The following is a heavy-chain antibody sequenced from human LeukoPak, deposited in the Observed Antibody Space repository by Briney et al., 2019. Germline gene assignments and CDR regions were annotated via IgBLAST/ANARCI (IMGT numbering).Heavy chain of an antibody. CDR2: IKQDGSEK. J-gene: IGHJ6*02. Sequence: GGSLRLSCAASGFTFSSYWMSWVRQAPGKGLEWVANIKQDGSEKYYVDSVKGRFTTSRDNAKNSLYLQMNSLRAEDTAVYYCARDILRYSGYDYYYYGMDVWGQGTTVTVPS. CDR3: ARDILRYSGYDYYYYGMDV. CDR1: GFTFSSYW. V-gene: IGHV3-7*01. D-gene: IGHD5-12*01.